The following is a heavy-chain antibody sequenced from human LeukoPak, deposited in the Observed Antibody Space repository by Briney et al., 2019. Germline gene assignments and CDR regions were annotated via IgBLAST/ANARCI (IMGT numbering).Heavy chain of an antibody. D-gene: IGHD3-16*01. V-gene: IGHV3-30*18. CDR2: ISYDGSNK. CDR1: GFTFSSYG. J-gene: IGHJ4*02. CDR3: AKATWGEIDY. Sequence: GGSLRLSCAASGFTFSSYGMLWVRQAPGKGLEWVAVISYDGSNKYYAGSVKGRFTISRDNSKNTLYLQMNSLRAEDTAVYYCAKATWGEIDYWGQGTLVTVSS.